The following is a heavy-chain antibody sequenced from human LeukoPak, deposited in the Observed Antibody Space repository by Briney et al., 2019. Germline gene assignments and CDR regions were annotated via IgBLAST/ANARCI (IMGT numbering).Heavy chain of an antibody. Sequence: ASVKVSCKASGYTFTSYDINWVRQAPGPGLEWMGGIIPILGTGNYAQKFQGRVTMTEDTSTDTAYMELSSLRSEDTAVYYCATVGHVSGNFDYWGQGTLVTVSS. V-gene: IGHV1-69*06. CDR3: ATVGHVSGNFDY. CDR2: IIPILGTG. J-gene: IGHJ4*02. D-gene: IGHD1-14*01. CDR1: GYTFTSYD.